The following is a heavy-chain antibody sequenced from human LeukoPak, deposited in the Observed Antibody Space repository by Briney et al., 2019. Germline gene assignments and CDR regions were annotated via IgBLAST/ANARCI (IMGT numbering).Heavy chain of an antibody. Sequence: PGGSLRLSCAASGFTFSSYSMNWVRQAPGKGLEWVSSISSSSSYIYYADSVKGRFTISRDNAKNSLYLQMNSLRAEDTAVYYCAREVHRLGLQYYYYMDVWGKGTTVTISS. D-gene: IGHD1-1*01. J-gene: IGHJ6*03. CDR1: GFTFSSYS. V-gene: IGHV3-21*01. CDR2: ISSSSSYI. CDR3: AREVHRLGLQYYYYMDV.